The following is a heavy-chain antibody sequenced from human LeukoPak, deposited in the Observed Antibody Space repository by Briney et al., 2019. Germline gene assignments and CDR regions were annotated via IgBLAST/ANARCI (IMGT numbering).Heavy chain of an antibody. Sequence: PSETLSLTCTVSGGSISSSTYYWGWIRQPPGKGLEWIGSLYYSGSTNYNPSLKSRVTISVDTSKNQFSLKLSSVTAADTAVYYCARTYYDYVWGSYRYYYYYMDVWGKGTTVTISS. V-gene: IGHV4-39*07. CDR2: LYYSGST. CDR1: GGSISSSTYY. CDR3: ARTYYDYVWGSYRYYYYYMDV. J-gene: IGHJ6*03. D-gene: IGHD3-16*02.